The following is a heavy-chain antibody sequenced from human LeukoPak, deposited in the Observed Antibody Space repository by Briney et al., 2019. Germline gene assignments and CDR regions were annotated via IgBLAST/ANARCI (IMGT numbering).Heavy chain of an antibody. CDR1: GFTFSSYS. V-gene: IGHV3-21*01. CDR3: ARDRSPGGDHAFDI. CDR2: ISSSSSYI. J-gene: IGHJ3*02. D-gene: IGHD3-16*01. Sequence: GGSLRLSCAASGFTFSSYSMNWVRQAPGKGLEWVSSISSSSSYIYYADSVKGRFTISRDNAKNSLYLQMNSLRAEDTAVYYCARDRSPGGDHAFDIWGQGTMVTVSS.